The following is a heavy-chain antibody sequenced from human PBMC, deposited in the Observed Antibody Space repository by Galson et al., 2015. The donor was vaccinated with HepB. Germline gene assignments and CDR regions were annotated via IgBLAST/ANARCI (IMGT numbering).Heavy chain of an antibody. CDR1: GFTFSSYS. CDR2: TSSSSSYI. D-gene: IGHD2-15*01. V-gene: IGHV3-21*01. Sequence: SLRLSCAASGFTFSSYSMNWVRQAPGKGLEWVSSTSSSSSYIYYADSVKGRFTISRDNAKNSLYLQMNSLRAEDTAVYYCARDPIVGGVEDAFDIWGQGTMVTVSS. J-gene: IGHJ3*02. CDR3: ARDPIVGGVEDAFDI.